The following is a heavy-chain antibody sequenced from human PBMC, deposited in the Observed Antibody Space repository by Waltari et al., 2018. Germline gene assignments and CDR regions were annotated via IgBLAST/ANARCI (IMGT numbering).Heavy chain of an antibody. J-gene: IGHJ3*02. CDR1: GDSISNTNYY. V-gene: IGHV4-39*07. CDR3: ARNQRGWFDAFDI. CDR2: IHYIGEN. Sequence: QLQLQESGPGLVEPSETLSLTCTASGDSISNTNYYWGWIRQPRGTGLQWIGSIHYIGENYYSSSRKSRVIRSVDTSNNQFSRRLTSVTAADTAIYFCARNQRGWFDAFDIWGQGTAVTVSS. D-gene: IGHD6-19*01.